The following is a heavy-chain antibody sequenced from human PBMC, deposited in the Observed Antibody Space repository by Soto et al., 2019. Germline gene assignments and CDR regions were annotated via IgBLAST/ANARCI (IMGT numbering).Heavy chain of an antibody. D-gene: IGHD6-13*01. CDR1: GGTFSSYA. CDR3: ARDRGIAAHNAFKSWFDP. V-gene: IGHV1-69*13. J-gene: IGHJ5*02. Sequence: ASVEVSCKASGGTFSSYAISWVRQDPGQGLEWMGGIIPIFGTANYARKFQGRVTITADESTSTAYMELSSLRSEDTAVYYCARDRGIAAHNAFKSWFDPGGQGTLVTVSS. CDR2: IIPIFGTA.